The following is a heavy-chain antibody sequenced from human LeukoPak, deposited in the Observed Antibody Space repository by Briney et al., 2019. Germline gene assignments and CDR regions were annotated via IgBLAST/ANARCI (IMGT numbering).Heavy chain of an antibody. CDR2: IIPIFGTA. Sequence: GASVKVSCKASGGTFSSYAISWVRQAPGQGLEWMGGIIPIFGTANYAQKFQGRVTITADESTSTAYMELSSLRSEDTAVYYCASVSGDSDSGWYPPYFDYWGQGTLVTVSS. CDR1: GGTFSSYA. J-gene: IGHJ4*02. CDR3: ASVSGDSDSGWYPPYFDY. D-gene: IGHD6-19*01. V-gene: IGHV1-69*01.